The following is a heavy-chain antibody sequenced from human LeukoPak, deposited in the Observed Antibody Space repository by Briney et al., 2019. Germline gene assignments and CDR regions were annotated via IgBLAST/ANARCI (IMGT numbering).Heavy chain of an antibody. Sequence: SETLSLTCAVSGYSITTYYWSWIRQPPGKGLEWIGYMYYSGSANYNPSLKSRVTMSADTSKNQFSLQLSSVTAADTAPYYCARLYSANWSPYYFDYWGQGILVTVSS. CDR3: ARLYSANWSPYYFDY. CDR1: GYSITTYY. V-gene: IGHV4-59*08. CDR2: MYYSGSA. D-gene: IGHD6-13*01. J-gene: IGHJ4*02.